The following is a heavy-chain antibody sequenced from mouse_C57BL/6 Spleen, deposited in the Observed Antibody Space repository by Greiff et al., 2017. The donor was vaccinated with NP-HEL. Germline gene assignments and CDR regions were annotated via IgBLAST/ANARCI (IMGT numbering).Heavy chain of an antibody. J-gene: IGHJ3*01. CDR2: IDPSDSYT. CDR1: GYTFTSYW. V-gene: IGHV1-50*01. Sequence: QVQLQQPGAELVKPGASVKLSCKASGYTFTSYWMQWVKQRPGQGLEWIGEIDPSDSYTNYNQKFKGKATLTVDTSSSTAYMQLSSLTSEDSAVYYCARSLAAQAPWFAYWGQGTLVTVSA. D-gene: IGHD3-2*02. CDR3: ARSLAAQAPWFAY.